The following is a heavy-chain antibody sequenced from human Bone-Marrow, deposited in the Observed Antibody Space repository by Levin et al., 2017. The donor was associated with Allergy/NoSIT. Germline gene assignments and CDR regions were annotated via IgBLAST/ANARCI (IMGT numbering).Heavy chain of an antibody. V-gene: IGHV3-23*01. CDR3: AKAHIVVIPAAIRSFDY. D-gene: IGHD2-2*01. J-gene: IGHJ4*02. Sequence: SCAASGFSFSSYAMSWVRQAPGKGLEWVSAISGGGGSTYYADAVKGRFTISRDNSKNTLYLQMNSLRVEDTALYYCAKAHIVVIPAAIRSFDYWRQGTLVTVSS. CDR1: GFSFSSYA. CDR2: ISGGGGST.